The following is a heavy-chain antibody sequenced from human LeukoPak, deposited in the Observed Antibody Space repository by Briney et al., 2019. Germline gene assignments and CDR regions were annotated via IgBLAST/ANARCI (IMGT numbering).Heavy chain of an antibody. Sequence: SETLSLTCAFYGGSFSGYYWSWIRQPPGKGRDGIGEINHSGSTNYNPSLKSRVTISVDTSKNQFSLKLSSVTAADTAVYYCARGHVSYYYDSSGYLEYWGQGTLVTVSS. J-gene: IGHJ4*02. CDR3: ARGHVSYYYDSSGYLEY. V-gene: IGHV4-34*01. CDR2: INHSGST. CDR1: GGSFSGYY. D-gene: IGHD3-22*01.